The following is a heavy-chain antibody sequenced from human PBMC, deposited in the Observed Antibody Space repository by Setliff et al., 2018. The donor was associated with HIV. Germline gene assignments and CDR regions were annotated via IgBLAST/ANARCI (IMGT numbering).Heavy chain of an antibody. CDR2: ISHSGATI. D-gene: IGHD1-1*01. V-gene: IGHV3-48*03. J-gene: IGHJ4*02. Sequence: GGSLRLSCSASGFTFSDYEINWVRQAPGKGLEWISYISHSGATIYYADSVRGRFTISRDNSKNSLYLQMTSLRAEDTAVYYCARSPGMFDYWGQGTPVTVSS. CDR3: ARSPGMFDY. CDR1: GFTFSDYE.